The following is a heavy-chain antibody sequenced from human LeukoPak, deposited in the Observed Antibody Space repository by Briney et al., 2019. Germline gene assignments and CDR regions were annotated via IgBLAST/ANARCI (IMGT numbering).Heavy chain of an antibody. D-gene: IGHD3-10*01. CDR3: VKEAYYGWGSSPTFYFDY. J-gene: IGHJ4*02. Sequence: PGGSLRLSCVASGFSFSDSVIHWVRQAPGKGLEWVAVISHDVKTTYHADPAKGRFTISRDNSRNTVFLQMDRLRPEDTAVYYCVKEAYYGWGSSPTFYFDYWGQGTRVTVSS. V-gene: IGHV3-30*04. CDR1: GFSFSDSV. CDR2: ISHDVKTT.